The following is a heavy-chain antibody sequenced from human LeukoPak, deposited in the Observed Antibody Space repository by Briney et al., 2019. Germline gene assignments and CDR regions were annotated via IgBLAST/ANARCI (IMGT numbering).Heavy chain of an antibody. D-gene: IGHD3-22*01. V-gene: IGHV4-59*01. CDR3: ARVNYSDSSGTDY. CDR1: GDSISSYY. J-gene: IGHJ4*02. Sequence: PSETLSLTCTVSGDSISSYYWSWIRQPPGKGLEWIGYIYYSGSTNYNPSLKSRVTISVDTSKNQFSLRLSSVTAADTAVYYCARVNYSDSSGTDYWGQGTLVTVSS. CDR2: IYYSGST.